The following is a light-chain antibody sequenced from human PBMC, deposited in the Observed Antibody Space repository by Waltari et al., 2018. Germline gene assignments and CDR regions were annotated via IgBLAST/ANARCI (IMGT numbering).Light chain of an antibody. V-gene: IGLV3-25*03. CDR1: AVPKQY. Sequence: SYELTQPPSVSVSPGQTARITCSGDAVPKQYAYWYQQKPGQAPVLVIYKDRERPSGIPERFSGSSSGTTVTLTISGVQAEDEADYYCQSADSSGTYKVFGGGTKLTVL. J-gene: IGLJ2*01. CDR3: QSADSSGTYKV. CDR2: KDR.